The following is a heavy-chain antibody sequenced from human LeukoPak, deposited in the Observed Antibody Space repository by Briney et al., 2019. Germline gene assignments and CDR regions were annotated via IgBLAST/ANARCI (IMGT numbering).Heavy chain of an antibody. J-gene: IGHJ3*02. CDR1: GFTFSSYG. D-gene: IGHD3-10*01. CDR2: ISGSGGST. CDR3: ARAPYYGSGSRAFDI. V-gene: IGHV3-23*01. Sequence: PGGSLRLSCAASGFTFSSYGMSWVRQAPGKGLEWVSAISGSGGSTSYADSVKGRFTISRDNAKNTLYLQMNSLRAEDTAVYYCARAPYYGSGSRAFDIWGQGTMVTVSS.